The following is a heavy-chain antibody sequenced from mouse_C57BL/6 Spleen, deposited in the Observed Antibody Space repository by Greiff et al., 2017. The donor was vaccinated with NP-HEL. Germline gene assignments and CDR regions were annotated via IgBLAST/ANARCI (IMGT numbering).Heavy chain of an antibody. D-gene: IGHD1-1*01. J-gene: IGHJ2*01. CDR3: TRATTVVYVDY. CDR2: ISSGGDYI. Sequence: EVKLMESGEGLVKPGGSLKLSCAASGFTFSSYAMSWVRQTPEKRLEWVAYISSGGDYIYYADTVKGRFTISRDNARNTLYLQMSSLKSEDTAMYYCTRATTVVYVDYWGQGTTLTVSS. CDR1: GFTFSSYA. V-gene: IGHV5-9-1*02.